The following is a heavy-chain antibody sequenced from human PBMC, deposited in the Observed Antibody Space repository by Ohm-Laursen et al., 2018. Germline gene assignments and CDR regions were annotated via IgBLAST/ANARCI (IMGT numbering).Heavy chain of an antibody. CDR1: GISLSTSGMR. CDR3: ARITVGATPYYFDF. D-gene: IGHD1-26*01. Sequence: TQTLTLTCTVSGISLSTSGMRVGWIRQPPGKALEWLARIDWDDDKYYSTSLKTRLTISKDTSKNQVVLTMTNMDPVDTATYYCARITVGATPYYFDFWGQGTLVTVSS. V-gene: IGHV2-70*04. CDR2: IDWDDDK. J-gene: IGHJ4*02.